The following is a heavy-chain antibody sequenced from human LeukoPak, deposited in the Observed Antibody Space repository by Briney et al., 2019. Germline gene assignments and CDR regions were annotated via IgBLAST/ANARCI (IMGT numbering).Heavy chain of an antibody. V-gene: IGHV3-48*02. D-gene: IGHD3-22*01. J-gene: IGHJ4*02. CDR3: ARDLPYYYDSGGRRLFDY. Sequence: TGGSLRLSCAASGFTFSSYSMNWVRQAPGKGLERVSYISSSSSTIYYADSVKGRFTISRDNAKNSLYLQMNSLRDEDTAVYYCARDLPYYYDSGGRRLFDYWGQGTLVTVSS. CDR2: ISSSSSTI. CDR1: GFTFSSYS.